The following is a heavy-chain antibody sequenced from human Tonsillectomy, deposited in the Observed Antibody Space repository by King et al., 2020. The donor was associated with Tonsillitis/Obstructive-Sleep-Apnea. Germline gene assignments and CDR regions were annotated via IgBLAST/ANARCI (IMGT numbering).Heavy chain of an antibody. V-gene: IGHV5-51*01. Sequence: VQLVEPGAEVKKPGESLKISCKGSGYSFTSYWIGWVRQMPGKGLEWMGIIYPGDSDTRYSPSFQGQVTISADKSISTAYLQWSSLKASDTAMYYCARGAGYCSSTSCRIWFDPWGQGTLVTVSS. CDR1: GYSFTSYW. D-gene: IGHD2-2*01. CDR2: IYPGDSDT. J-gene: IGHJ5*02. CDR3: ARGAGYCSSTSCRIWFDP.